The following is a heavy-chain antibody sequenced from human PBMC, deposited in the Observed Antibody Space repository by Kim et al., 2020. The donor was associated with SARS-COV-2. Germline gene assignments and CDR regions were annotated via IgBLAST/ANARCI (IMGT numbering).Heavy chain of an antibody. J-gene: IGHJ4*02. D-gene: IGHD5-18*01. CDR3: ARGSSYGYPFDN. V-gene: IGHV3-53*01. CDR1: GFTISSSY. CDR2: IYIAGSI. Sequence: GGSLRLSCAASGFTISSSYMTWVRQAPGKGLEWVSVIYIAGSISYTDSVKGRFSISRDNSKNTLYLQMNSLRAEDTAVYYCARGSSYGYPFDNWGQGTLVTVSS.